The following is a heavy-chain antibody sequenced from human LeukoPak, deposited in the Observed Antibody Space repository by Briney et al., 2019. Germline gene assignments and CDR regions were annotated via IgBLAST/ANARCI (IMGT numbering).Heavy chain of an antibody. CDR1: GSTFSSHS. V-gene: IGHV3-21*01. J-gene: IGHJ4*02. Sequence: MSGGSLRLSCAASGSTFSSHSMNWVRQAPGKGLEWVSSISSSSSYIYYADSVKGRFTISRDNAKNSLYLQMNSLRAEDTAVYYCARDRGYYDSSGYYYGNYFDYWGQGTLVTVSS. CDR3: ARDRGYYDSSGYYYGNYFDY. D-gene: IGHD3-22*01. CDR2: ISSSSSYI.